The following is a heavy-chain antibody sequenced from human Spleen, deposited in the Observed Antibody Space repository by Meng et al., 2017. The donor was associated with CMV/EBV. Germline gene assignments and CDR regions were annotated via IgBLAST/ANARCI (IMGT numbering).Heavy chain of an antibody. V-gene: IGHV4-38-2*02. J-gene: IGHJ6*02. CDR1: GYSISNGYY. D-gene: IGHD3-3*01. CDR3: ARYSITTFGMVHYYYYGMDV. Sequence: AETLSLTCTVSGYSISNGYYWGWIRQPPGKGLEWIGTIYYSGNTYNNPPLRSRVTISVDTSKNQFSLKLSSVTAADTAVYYCARYSITTFGMVHYYYYGMDVWGQGTTVTVSS. CDR2: IYYSGNT.